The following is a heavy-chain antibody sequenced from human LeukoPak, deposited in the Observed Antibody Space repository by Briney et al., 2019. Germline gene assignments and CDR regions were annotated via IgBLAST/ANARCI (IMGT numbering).Heavy chain of an antibody. CDR3: VSGRWSGYYFDT. Sequence: PSETLSLTCTVSGGSISSNNYYWGWIRQPPGKGLEWIGNIYTTGSTYYSPSLKSRVLISLDTSKKQFSLRLISVTAADTAVYYCVSGRWSGYYFDTWVQGTRVTVSS. CDR1: GGSISSNNYY. D-gene: IGHD3-3*01. J-gene: IGHJ4*02. CDR2: IYTTGST. V-gene: IGHV4-39*07.